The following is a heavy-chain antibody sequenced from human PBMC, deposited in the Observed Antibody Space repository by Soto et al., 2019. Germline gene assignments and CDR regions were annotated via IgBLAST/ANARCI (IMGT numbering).Heavy chain of an antibody. CDR2: ISGSGGST. J-gene: IGHJ4*02. D-gene: IGHD3-10*01. CDR1: GFTFSSYA. Sequence: TGGSLRLSCAASGFTFSSYAMSWVRQAPGKGLEWVSAISGSGGSTYYADSVKGRFTISRDNSKNTLYLQMNSLRAEDTAVYYCAKQPHYYGSGSYYKTFYWGQGTLVTSPQ. CDR3: AKQPHYYGSGSYYKTFY. V-gene: IGHV3-23*01.